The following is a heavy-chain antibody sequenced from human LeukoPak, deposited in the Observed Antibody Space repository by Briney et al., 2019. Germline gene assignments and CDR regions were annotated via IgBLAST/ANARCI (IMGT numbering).Heavy chain of an antibody. Sequence: GGSLRLSCAASGFNFKDYAMKWVRQAPGKGVELVSSVSGTGGNTYYADPVKGRFTISRDNSKNTLYLQMNSLRAEDTAVYSCAKGGDIVVVPDYFGMDVWGQGTTVTVSS. CDR1: GFNFKDYA. V-gene: IGHV3-23*01. D-gene: IGHD2-2*01. CDR2: VSGTGGNT. CDR3: AKGGDIVVVPDYFGMDV. J-gene: IGHJ6*02.